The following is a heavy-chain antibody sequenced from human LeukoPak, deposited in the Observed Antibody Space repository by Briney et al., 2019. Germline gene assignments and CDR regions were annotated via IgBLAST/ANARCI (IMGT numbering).Heavy chain of an antibody. Sequence: SVKVSCKASGDNFSSYVITWVRQAPGQGLEWMGRIIPTFDVANFAQVFKGRVTITADKSTNTAHLELSSLRSEDTAVYYCAREGVYSPDPSSYHRHAFDVWGKGTVVIVSS. D-gene: IGHD3-16*02. CDR1: GDNFSSYV. V-gene: IGHV1-69*04. CDR3: AREGVYSPDPSSYHRHAFDV. CDR2: IIPTFDVA. J-gene: IGHJ3*01.